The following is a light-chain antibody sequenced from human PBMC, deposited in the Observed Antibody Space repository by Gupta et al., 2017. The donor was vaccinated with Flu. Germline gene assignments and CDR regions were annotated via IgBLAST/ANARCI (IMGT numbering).Light chain of an antibody. CDR3: QQGSSSPT. CDR1: QNVYNNY. V-gene: IGKV3-20*01. Sequence: EIVLTQSPGTLSLSPGERATLSCRASQNVYNNYLAWYQQKPGQAPRLLIYAASSRLTGIPDRCSGSGSGTDFTLTISRLEPEDFAVYYCQQGSSSPTFGQGTKVEIK. CDR2: AAS. J-gene: IGKJ1*01.